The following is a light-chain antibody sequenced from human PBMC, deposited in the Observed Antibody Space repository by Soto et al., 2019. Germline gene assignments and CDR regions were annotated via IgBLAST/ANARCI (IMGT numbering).Light chain of an antibody. V-gene: IGKV3-15*01. CDR3: HQYNIWPPLL. J-gene: IGKJ4*01. CDR1: QSVSSN. Sequence: EMVMTQSPATLSVSPGERVTLSCRASQSVSSNLAWYQQKVGQAPRLLIYGASTRATGIPARFSGSGSGTEYTLTISGLQSEDFAVYYCHQYNIWPPLLFGGGTKVDIK. CDR2: GAS.